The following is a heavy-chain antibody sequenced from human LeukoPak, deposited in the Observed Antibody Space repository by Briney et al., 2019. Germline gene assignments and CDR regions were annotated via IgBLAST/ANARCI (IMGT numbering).Heavy chain of an antibody. CDR1: GFTFSSYW. V-gene: IGHV3-7*01. D-gene: IGHD4-17*01. CDR2: IKQDGSEK. CDR3: ARDSEDDYGDSLDAFDI. J-gene: IGHJ3*02. Sequence: QPGGSLRLSCAAFGFTFSSYWMSWVRQAPGKGLEWVANIKQDGSEKYYVDSVKGRFTISRDNAKNSLYLQMHSLRAEDTAVYYCARDSEDDYGDSLDAFDIWGQGTMVTVFS.